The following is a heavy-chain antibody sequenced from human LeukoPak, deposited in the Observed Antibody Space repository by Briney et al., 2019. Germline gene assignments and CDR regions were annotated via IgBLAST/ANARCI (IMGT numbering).Heavy chain of an antibody. V-gene: IGHV3-48*01. CDR2: ISSSSRSI. Sequence: HPGGSLRLSCAASGFTFSTYSMNWVRQAPGKGLEWGSYISSSSRSINYADSVKGRFTISRDNAKNSLYLQMNRLRAEDTAVYYCARGDYDFWSGSLGYWGQGTLVTVSS. J-gene: IGHJ4*02. D-gene: IGHD3-3*01. CDR3: ARGDYDFWSGSLGY. CDR1: GFTFSTYS.